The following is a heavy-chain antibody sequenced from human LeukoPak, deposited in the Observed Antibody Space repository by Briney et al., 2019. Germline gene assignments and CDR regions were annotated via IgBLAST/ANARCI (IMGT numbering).Heavy chain of an antibody. CDR2: INPNSGGT. V-gene: IGHV1-2*02. J-gene: IGHJ4*02. D-gene: IGHD1-26*01. CDR3: ARALLVGATVDY. Sequence: ASVKVSCKASGYTFTGYYMHWVRQAPGQGLEWMGWINPNSGGTNYAQKFQGRVTMTRDTSISTAYMELSRLRSVDTAVYYCARALLVGATVDYWGQGTLVTVSS. CDR1: GYTFTGYY.